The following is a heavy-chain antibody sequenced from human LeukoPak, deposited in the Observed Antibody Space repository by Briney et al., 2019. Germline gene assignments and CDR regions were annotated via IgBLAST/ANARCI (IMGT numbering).Heavy chain of an antibody. Sequence: GGSLRLSCAASGFTFSSYSMNWVRQAPGKGLEWVSSISSSSSYIYYADSVKGRFTISRDNAKNSLYLQMNSLRAEDTAVYYCARDPNLREGIDYWGQGTLVTVSS. J-gene: IGHJ4*02. CDR3: ARDPNLREGIDY. CDR1: GFTFSSYS. D-gene: IGHD1-26*01. V-gene: IGHV3-21*01. CDR2: ISSSSSYI.